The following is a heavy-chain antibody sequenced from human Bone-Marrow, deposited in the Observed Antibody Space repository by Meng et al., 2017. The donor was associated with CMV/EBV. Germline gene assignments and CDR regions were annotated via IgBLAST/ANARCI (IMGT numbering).Heavy chain of an antibody. J-gene: IGHJ6*02. CDR2: IIPILGIA. CDR3: ARVLYYGSGSHYEVPLYYGMDV. CDR1: GGTFSSYT. Sequence: SVKVSCKASGGTFSSYTISWVRQAPGQGLEWMGRIIPILGIANYAQKFQGRVTITADKSTSTAYMALSSLISEDTAVYYCARVLYYGSGSHYEVPLYYGMDVWGQGTTVTVSS. D-gene: IGHD3-10*01. V-gene: IGHV1-69*02.